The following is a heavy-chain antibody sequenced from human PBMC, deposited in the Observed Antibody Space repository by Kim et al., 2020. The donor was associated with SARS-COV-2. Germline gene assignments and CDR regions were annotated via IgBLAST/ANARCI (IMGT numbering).Heavy chain of an antibody. J-gene: IGHJ4*02. CDR2: ISENGDTT. CDR3: VKAGGY. V-gene: IGHV3-64D*09. CDR1: GFTFSSNS. Sequence: GGSLRLSCSASGFTFSSNSMHWARQAPGKGLEFISDISENGDTTKYSDSVKGRFTVSRDNSKNMLYLQMSSLRTEDTALYYCVKAGGYWGQGTLVTVSS.